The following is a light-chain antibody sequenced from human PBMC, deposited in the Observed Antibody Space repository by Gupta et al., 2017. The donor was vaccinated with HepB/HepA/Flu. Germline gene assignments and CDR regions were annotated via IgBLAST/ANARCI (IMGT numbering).Light chain of an antibody. J-gene: IGKJ1*01. CDR2: RAS. CDR3: QQYTTYSRT. CDR1: QTISSW. V-gene: IGKV1-5*03. Sequence: DIQMTQSPSTLSASVGDRVTITCRASQTISSWLAWYQQRPGKAPKLLIQRASSLESGVPSRFSGSQSGTEFTLTINSLQPDDFATYYCQQYTTYSRTFGQGTKVEIK.